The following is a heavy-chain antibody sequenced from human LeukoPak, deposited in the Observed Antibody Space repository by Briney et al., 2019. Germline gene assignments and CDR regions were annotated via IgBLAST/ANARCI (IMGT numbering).Heavy chain of an antibody. Sequence: GASVKVSCKASGYTFTNYAMNWVRQAPGQGLEWMGWINTNTGNPTYAQGFTGRFVFSLDILVNTAYLQISSLKAEDPAVYYCARVPFVVMGVTGNWFDPWGQGTLVTVSS. V-gene: IGHV7-4-1*02. CDR1: GYTFTNYA. CDR3: ARVPFVVMGVTGNWFDP. D-gene: IGHD2-8*01. CDR2: INTNTGNP. J-gene: IGHJ5*02.